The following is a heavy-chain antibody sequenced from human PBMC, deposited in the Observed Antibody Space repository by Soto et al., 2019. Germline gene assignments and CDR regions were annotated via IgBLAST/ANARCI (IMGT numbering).Heavy chain of an antibody. CDR1: GGSFSDYY. Sequence: QVQLQQWGEGLLKPSETLSLTCAVYGGSFSDYYWIWIRQPPGKGLEWIGEINHSGSTTYNSSLKSRVTISLDTSKNQFSLKLTSVTAADTAVYYCARGPNIRTFDYWGQGTLVTVSS. CDR2: INHSGST. CDR3: ARGPNIRTFDY. J-gene: IGHJ4*02. V-gene: IGHV4-34*01.